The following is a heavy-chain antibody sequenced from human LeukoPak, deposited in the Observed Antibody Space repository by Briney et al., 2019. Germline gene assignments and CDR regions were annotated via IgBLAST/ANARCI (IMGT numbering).Heavy chain of an antibody. CDR2: IHYSGST. D-gene: IGHD3-16*02. V-gene: IGHV4-59*12. CDR3: ARGGNDYVWGSYRSPPYYFDY. CDR1: GGSISGYL. Sequence: SETLSLTCTVSGGSISGYLWSWIRQPPGKGLEWIGYIHYSGSTNYNPSLKSRVTISVDTSKNQFSLKLSSVTAADTAVYYCARGGNDYVWGSYRSPPYYFDYWGQGTLVTVSS. J-gene: IGHJ4*02.